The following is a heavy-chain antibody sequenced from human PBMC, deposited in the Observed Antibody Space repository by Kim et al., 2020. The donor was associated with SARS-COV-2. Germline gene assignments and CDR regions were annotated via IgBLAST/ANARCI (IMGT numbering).Heavy chain of an antibody. CDR3: ARDPLGAAPGTNYFDY. J-gene: IGHJ4*02. CDR2: ISYSGTT. Sequence: SETLSLTCTVSGGSISSGGYYWSWIRQHPGTGLEWLGYISYSGTTHHNPSLKSRATISIDTSRNQFSLKLTSVTAADTAVYYCARDPLGAAPGTNYFDYWGQGTLITVSS. D-gene: IGHD6-13*01. CDR1: GGSISSGGYY. V-gene: IGHV4-31*03.